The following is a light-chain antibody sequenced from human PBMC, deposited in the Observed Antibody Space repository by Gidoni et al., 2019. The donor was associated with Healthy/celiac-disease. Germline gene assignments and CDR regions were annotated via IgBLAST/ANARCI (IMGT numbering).Light chain of an antibody. CDR3: QQRSNWPRVT. Sequence: ELVLTQSPATLSLSPGERATLSCRASQSVSSYLAWYQQKPGQAPRLLIYDASNRATCIPARFSGSGSGTDFTLTISSLEPEDFAVYYCQQRSNWPRVTFGPGTKVDIK. CDR2: DAS. V-gene: IGKV3-11*01. J-gene: IGKJ3*01. CDR1: QSVSSY.